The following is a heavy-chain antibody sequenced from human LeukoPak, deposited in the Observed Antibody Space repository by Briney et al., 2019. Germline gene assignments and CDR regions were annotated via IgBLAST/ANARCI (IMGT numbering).Heavy chain of an antibody. V-gene: IGHV3-23*01. CDR3: AKGEGSSSSSIDW. CDR1: GFTFNTYA. J-gene: IGHJ4*02. D-gene: IGHD1-26*01. CDR2: ISGSAGST. Sequence: GGSLRLSCAASGFTFNTYAMSWVRQAPGKGLEWGSAISGSAGSTYYADSVKGRFTISRDNSKNILYLQIHSLRAEDTAVYYCAKGEGSSSSSIDWWGQGTLVTVSS.